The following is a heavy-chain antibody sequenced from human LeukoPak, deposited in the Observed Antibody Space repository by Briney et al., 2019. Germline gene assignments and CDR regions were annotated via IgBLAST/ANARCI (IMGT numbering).Heavy chain of an antibody. CDR1: GFTFTSYW. CDR2: INTDGTIT. V-gene: IGHV3-74*01. Sequence: GGSLRLFCAASGFTFTSYWMHWVRQAPGKGLVWLSRINTDGTITSCADSLEGRFTISRDNAKNTVYLQMNSLRTEDTAVYYCARPGVGFDYWGQGALVTVSS. CDR3: ARPGVGFDY. J-gene: IGHJ4*02.